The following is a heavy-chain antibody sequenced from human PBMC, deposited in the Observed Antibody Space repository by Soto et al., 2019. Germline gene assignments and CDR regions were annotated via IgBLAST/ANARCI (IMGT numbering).Heavy chain of an antibody. D-gene: IGHD2-15*01. CDR2: ISYDGSNK. CDR3: AKDGMDIVVVVASYYYYGMDV. Sequence: GGSLRLSCAASGFTFSSYGMHWVRQAPGKGLEWVAVISYDGSNKYYADSVKGRFTITRDNSKNTLYLQMNSLRAEDTAVYYCAKDGMDIVVVVASYYYYGMDVWGQGTTVTVSS. CDR1: GFTFSSYG. V-gene: IGHV3-30*18. J-gene: IGHJ6*02.